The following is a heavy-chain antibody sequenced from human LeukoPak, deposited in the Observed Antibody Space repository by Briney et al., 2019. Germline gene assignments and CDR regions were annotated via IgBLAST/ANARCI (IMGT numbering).Heavy chain of an antibody. CDR2: ISGSGGST. Sequence: PGGSLRLSCAASGFTLSSYEMNWVRQAPGKGLAWVSTISGSGGSTYYTGSVKGRFTISRDNSKNTLYLQMNSLRAEDTAIYYCAKDTYDFWSGFDYWGRGTLVTVSS. V-gene: IGHV3-23*01. D-gene: IGHD3-3*01. CDR3: AKDTYDFWSGFDY. J-gene: IGHJ4*02. CDR1: GFTLSSYE.